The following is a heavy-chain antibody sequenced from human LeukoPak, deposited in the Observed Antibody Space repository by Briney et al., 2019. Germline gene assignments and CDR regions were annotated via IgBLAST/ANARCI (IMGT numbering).Heavy chain of an antibody. D-gene: IGHD5-18*01. CDR2: IDSSSSTI. Sequence: GGSLRLSCAASGFTFSSYSMNWVRQAPGKGLEWVSYIDSSSSTIYYADSVKGRFTISRDNAKNSLYLQMNSLRVEDTAFYYCARDLAYSRLDYWGQGMLVTVSS. CDR3: ARDLAYSRLDY. V-gene: IGHV3-48*01. CDR1: GFTFSSYS. J-gene: IGHJ4*02.